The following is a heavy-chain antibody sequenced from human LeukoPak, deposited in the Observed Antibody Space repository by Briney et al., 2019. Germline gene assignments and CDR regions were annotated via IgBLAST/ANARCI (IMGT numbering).Heavy chain of an antibody. CDR2: INPNSGGT. Sequence: ASVKVSCKASGYTFTGYYMHWVRQAPGQGLEWMGWINPNSGGTNYAQKFQGRVTMTRDTSISTAYMELSRLRSDDTAVYYCAMTCSSTSCYGPLSPYYYGMDVWGQGTMVTVSS. J-gene: IGHJ6*02. V-gene: IGHV1-2*02. CDR3: AMTCSSTSCYGPLSPYYYGMDV. D-gene: IGHD2-2*01. CDR1: GYTFTGYY.